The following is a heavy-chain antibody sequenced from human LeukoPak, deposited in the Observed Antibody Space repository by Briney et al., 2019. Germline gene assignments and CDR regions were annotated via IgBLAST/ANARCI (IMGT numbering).Heavy chain of an antibody. CDR3: ARPRYCSSTSCYPQGGWFDP. V-gene: IGHV4-39*01. J-gene: IGHJ5*02. CDR2: IYYSGST. Sequence: PSETLSLTCTVSGGSISGSSYYWGWIRQPPGKGLEWIGSIYYSGSTYYNPSLKSRVTISVDTSKNQFSLKLSSVTAADTAVYYYARPRYCSSTSCYPQGGWFDPWGQGTLVTVSS. D-gene: IGHD2-2*01. CDR1: GGSISGSSYY.